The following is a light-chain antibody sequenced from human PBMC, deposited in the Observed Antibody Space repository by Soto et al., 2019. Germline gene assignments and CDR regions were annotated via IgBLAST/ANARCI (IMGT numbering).Light chain of an antibody. Sequence: QSVLTQLPSVSGAPGQRVTISCTGSSSNIGSGYDVHWYQQLPGTAPKLLIYGNSHRPSGVPDRFSGSKSGTSASLAITGLQAEDEADYYCQSYDSSLSGSVFGGGTKLTVL. CDR3: QSYDSSLSGSV. J-gene: IGLJ3*02. V-gene: IGLV1-40*01. CDR2: GNS. CDR1: SSNIGSGYD.